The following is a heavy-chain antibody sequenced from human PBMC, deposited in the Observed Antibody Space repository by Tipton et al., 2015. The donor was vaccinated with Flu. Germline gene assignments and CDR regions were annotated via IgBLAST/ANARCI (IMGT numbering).Heavy chain of an antibody. J-gene: IGHJ5*02. Sequence: GLVKPSETLSLTCTVSGGSISSYYWSWIRQPPGKGLEWIGYIYYSGSTNYNPSLKSRVTISVDMSKNQFSLNLSSVTAAGTAVYYCARALVITTTMGGDWFDPWGQGTLVTVSS. CDR2: IYYSGST. D-gene: IGHD3-10*01. V-gene: IGHV4-59*01. CDR1: GGSISSYY. CDR3: ARALVITTTMGGDWFDP.